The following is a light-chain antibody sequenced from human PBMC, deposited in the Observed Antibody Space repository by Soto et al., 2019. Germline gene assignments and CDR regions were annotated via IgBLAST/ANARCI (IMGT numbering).Light chain of an antibody. CDR3: QQYGSTPLT. CDR2: DAS. J-gene: IGKJ4*01. CDR1: QSVKNNY. V-gene: IGKV3-20*01. Sequence: EIVLKQSPDTLSLSPGERATLSCRASQSVKNNYLAWYQQQPGQAPRFLIYDASSRATGIPDRFSGSGSGTDFTITISRLEPEDFAVYYCQQYGSTPLTFGGGTKVDIK.